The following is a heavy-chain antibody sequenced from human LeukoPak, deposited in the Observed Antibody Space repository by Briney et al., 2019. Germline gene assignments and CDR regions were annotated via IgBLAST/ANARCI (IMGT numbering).Heavy chain of an antibody. CDR3: ARDGYYDNSELAFDI. D-gene: IGHD3-22*01. V-gene: IGHV4-59*01. Sequence: SETLSLTCTVSGGSISSYYWSWIRQPPGKGLEWIGYIYYSGSTNYNPSLKSRVTISVDTSKNQFSLKLSSVTAADTAVYYCARDGYYDNSELAFDIWGQGIMVTVSS. CDR1: GGSISSYY. CDR2: IYYSGST. J-gene: IGHJ3*02.